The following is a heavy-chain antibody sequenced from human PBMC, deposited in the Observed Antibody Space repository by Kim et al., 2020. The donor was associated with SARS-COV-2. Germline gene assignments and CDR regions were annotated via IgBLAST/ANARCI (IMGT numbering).Heavy chain of an antibody. CDR2: ISSSSSYT. Sequence: GGSLRLSCAASGFTFSDYYMSWIRQAPGKGLEWVSYISSSSSYTNYADSVKGRFTISRDNAKNSLYLQMNSLRAEDTAVYYCARGYGDYPWGTRHWGQGTLVTVSS. J-gene: IGHJ4*02. V-gene: IGHV3-11*06. CDR3: ARGYGDYPWGTRH. CDR1: GFTFSDYY. D-gene: IGHD4-17*01.